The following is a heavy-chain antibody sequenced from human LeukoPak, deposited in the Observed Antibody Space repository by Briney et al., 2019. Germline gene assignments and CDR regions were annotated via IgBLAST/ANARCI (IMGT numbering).Heavy chain of an antibody. Sequence: GESLKISCKGSGYSFTSYWIGWVRQMPGKGLEWMGIIYPGDSDTRYSPSFQGQVTISADKSISTAYLQWSSLKASDTAMYCCARQGSSTNYYFDYWGQGTLVTVSS. CDR3: ARQGSSTNYYFDY. CDR2: IYPGDSDT. D-gene: IGHD2-2*01. J-gene: IGHJ4*02. CDR1: GYSFTSYW. V-gene: IGHV5-51*01.